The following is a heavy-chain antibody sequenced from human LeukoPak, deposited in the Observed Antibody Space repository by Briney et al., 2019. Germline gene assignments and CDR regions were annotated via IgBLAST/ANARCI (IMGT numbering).Heavy chain of an antibody. V-gene: IGHV4-61*02. CDR2: IYTSGST. CDR1: GGSLSGGGYY. Sequence: PSETLSLTCTASGGSLSGGGYYWSWIRQPAGKGLEWIGRIYTSGSTNYNPSLKSRVSISVDTSKNQFSLKLSSVTAADTAVYYCAREVPARGDYYYMDVWGKGTTVTVSS. J-gene: IGHJ6*03. CDR3: AREVPARGDYYYMDV. D-gene: IGHD2-2*01.